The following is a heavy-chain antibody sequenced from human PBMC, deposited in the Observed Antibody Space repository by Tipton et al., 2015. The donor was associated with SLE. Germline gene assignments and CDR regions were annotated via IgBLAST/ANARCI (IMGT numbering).Heavy chain of an antibody. CDR2: IDYTANP. CDR3: ARSWNDAPPDLGY. J-gene: IGHJ4*02. Sequence: TLSLTCAVYGGSFSGYYWSWIRQPPGKGLEWIGNIDYTANPNYSPSLKSRVTISIDTSTNRFSLKLRSVTAADTAVYYCARSWNDAPPDLGYWGQGTLVTVSS. CDR1: GGSFSGYY. D-gene: IGHD1-1*01. V-gene: IGHV4-59*01.